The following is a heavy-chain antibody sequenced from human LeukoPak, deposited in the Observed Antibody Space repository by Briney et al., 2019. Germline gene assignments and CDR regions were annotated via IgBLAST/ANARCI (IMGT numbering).Heavy chain of an antibody. Sequence: GASVKVSCKVSGYTLTELSMHWVRQAPGKGLEWMGGFDPEDGETIYAQKFQGRVTMTEDTSTDTAYMELSSLRSEDTAVYYCATSPVVPASSEGDYYYMDVWGKGTTVTVSS. CDR1: GYTLTELS. D-gene: IGHD2-2*01. CDR3: ATSPVVPASSEGDYYYMDV. V-gene: IGHV1-24*01. CDR2: FDPEDGET. J-gene: IGHJ6*03.